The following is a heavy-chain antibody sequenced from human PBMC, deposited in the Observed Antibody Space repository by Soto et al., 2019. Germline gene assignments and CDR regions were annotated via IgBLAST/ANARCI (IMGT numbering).Heavy chain of an antibody. CDR1: GDSISSGGRY. D-gene: IGHD3-16*01. V-gene: IGHV4-31*03. Sequence: QVQLQESGPRLVKPSQTLSLICTVSGDSISSGGRYWAWIRQHPGKGLEWIGYIYNTGTTYYNPSLKSRIRISLDTSRNQFSLKVSSVTAADTAIXXXXXXXXXXXXXXGXXXYDMDVWGQGTTVTVXS. CDR3: XXXXXXXXXXXGXXXYDMDV. J-gene: IGHJ6*02. CDR2: IYNTGTT.